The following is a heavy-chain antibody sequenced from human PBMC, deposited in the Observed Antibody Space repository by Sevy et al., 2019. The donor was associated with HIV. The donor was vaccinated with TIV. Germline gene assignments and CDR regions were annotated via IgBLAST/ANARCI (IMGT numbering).Heavy chain of an antibody. CDR1: GGSISSSSYY. V-gene: IGHV4-39*01. Sequence: SETLSLTCTVSGGSISSSSYYWGWIRQPPGKGLEWIGSIYYSGSTYYNPSLKSRVTISVDTSKNQFSLKLGSVTAADTAVYYCARHAVTYYYDSSGWYIDYWGQGTLVTVSS. CDR2: IYYSGST. CDR3: ARHAVTYYYDSSGWYIDY. D-gene: IGHD3-22*01. J-gene: IGHJ4*02.